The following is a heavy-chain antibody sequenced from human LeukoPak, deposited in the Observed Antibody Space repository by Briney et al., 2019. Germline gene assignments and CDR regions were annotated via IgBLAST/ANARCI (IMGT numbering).Heavy chain of an antibody. CDR3: ARVAVTEIYYYYGLDV. Sequence: GGSLRLSCVASRFTFSSYAMHWVRQIAGKGLDWVAVISYDGRQTYYADPVKGRFTVSRDNSKNTVYLQMNRLRAEDTAVYYCARVAVTEIYYYYGLDVWGRGTTVTVSS. D-gene: IGHD2-21*02. J-gene: IGHJ6*02. V-gene: IGHV3-30*04. CDR1: RFTFSSYA. CDR2: ISYDGRQT.